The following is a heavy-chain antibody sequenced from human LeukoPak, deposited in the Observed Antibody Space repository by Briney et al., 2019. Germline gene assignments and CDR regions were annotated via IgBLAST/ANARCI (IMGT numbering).Heavy chain of an antibody. CDR1: GFTFSSYE. Sequence: PGGSLRLSCAASGFTFSSYEMNWVRQAPGKGLEWVSYISSSGGTIYYADSVKGRFTISRDDAKNLLYLDMNSLRAEDTAVYYCARGHTAVTRHFDFWGQGTLVTVSS. V-gene: IGHV3-48*03. D-gene: IGHD4-17*01. CDR3: ARGHTAVTRHFDF. J-gene: IGHJ4*02. CDR2: ISSSGGTI.